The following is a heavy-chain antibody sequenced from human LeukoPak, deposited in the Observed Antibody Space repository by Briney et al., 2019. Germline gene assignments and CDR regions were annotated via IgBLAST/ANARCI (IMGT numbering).Heavy chain of an antibody. CDR3: AKEFNLHTIFGAH. CDR2: ISSYSDTI. Sequence: GGSLRLSCAVSGFTFSSYSMNWVRQAPGKGLEWVSYISSYSDTIYYADSVKGRFTISRDNAKNSLYLQMNSLRAEDTAVYYCAKEFNLHTIFGAHWGQGTLVTVSS. CDR1: GFTFSSYS. V-gene: IGHV3-48*04. D-gene: IGHD3-3*01. J-gene: IGHJ4*02.